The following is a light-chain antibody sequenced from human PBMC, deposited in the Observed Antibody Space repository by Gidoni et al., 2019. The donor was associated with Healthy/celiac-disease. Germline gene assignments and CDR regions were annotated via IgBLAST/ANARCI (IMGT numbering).Light chain of an antibody. CDR3: QQYYSAPQT. V-gene: IGKV4-1*01. CDR1: QSVLYSSNNKNY. J-gene: IGKJ1*01. CDR2: WAS. Sequence: DIVMPQSPDSLAVSLGVRATINCKSSQSVLYSSNNKNYLAWYRQKPGQPPKLLIYWASTRESGVPDRFSGSGSGTDFTLTINSLQAEDVAVYYCQQYYSAPQTFGQGTKVEIK.